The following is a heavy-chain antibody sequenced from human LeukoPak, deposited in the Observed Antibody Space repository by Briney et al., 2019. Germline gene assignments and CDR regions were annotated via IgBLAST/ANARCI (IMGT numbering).Heavy chain of an antibody. J-gene: IGHJ4*02. CDR1: GGSISSYY. V-gene: IGHV4-59*01. CDR2: IYYSGST. CDR3: VRGGIVGTTARIPLFDY. D-gene: IGHD1-26*01. Sequence: SETLSLTCTVSGGSISSYYWSWVRQPPGKGLEWIGYIYYSGSTNYNPSLKSRVTMSVDTSKNQFSLKLSSVTAADTAVYYCVRGGIVGTTARIPLFDYWSQGTLVTVSS.